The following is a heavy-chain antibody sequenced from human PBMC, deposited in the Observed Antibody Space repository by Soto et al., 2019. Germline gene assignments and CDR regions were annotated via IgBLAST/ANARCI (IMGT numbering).Heavy chain of an antibody. CDR1: GFTFNNYW. CDR3: ATIAGVGTFDY. J-gene: IGHJ4*02. D-gene: IGHD6-13*01. CDR2: ISSDGIIT. V-gene: IGHV3-74*01. Sequence: VQLVESGGGLVQPGGSLRLSCAASGFTFNNYWTHWVRQAPGKGLVWVSRISSDGIITTYADSVKGRFTISRDNAKNTVYLQMNSLRDEDTAVYYCATIAGVGTFDYWGQGTLVTVSS.